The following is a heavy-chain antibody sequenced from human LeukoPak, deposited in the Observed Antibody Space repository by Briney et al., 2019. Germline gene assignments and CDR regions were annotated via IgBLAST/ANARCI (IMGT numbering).Heavy chain of an antibody. CDR2: MSYDGSNK. Sequence: RSMTLSCAASGFTFSSYAMHWVRQAPGKGLEWVTLMSYDGSNKYYTDSVKGRFTISRDNSKDTLYLQMNSLRAEDTAVYYCARSTPAYSYGVDYWGEGTLASVSS. D-gene: IGHD5-18*01. V-gene: IGHV3-30-3*01. CDR3: ARSTPAYSYGVDY. J-gene: IGHJ4*02. CDR1: GFTFSSYA.